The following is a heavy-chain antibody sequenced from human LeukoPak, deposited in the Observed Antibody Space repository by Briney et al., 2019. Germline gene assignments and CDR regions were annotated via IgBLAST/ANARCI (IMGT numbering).Heavy chain of an antibody. Sequence: SETLSLTCTVSGGSISSYYWSWIRQPPGKGLEWIGYIYYSGSTNYNPPLKSRVTISVDTSKNQFSLKLSSVTAADTAVYYCARESRSGYYCWGQGTLVTVSS. CDR2: IYYSGST. J-gene: IGHJ4*02. V-gene: IGHV4-59*01. CDR3: ARESRSGYYC. CDR1: GGSISSYY. D-gene: IGHD3-22*01.